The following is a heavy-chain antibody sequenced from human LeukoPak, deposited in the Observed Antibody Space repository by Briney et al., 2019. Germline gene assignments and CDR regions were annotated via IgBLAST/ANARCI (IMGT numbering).Heavy chain of an antibody. J-gene: IGHJ5*02. D-gene: IGHD2-8*01. CDR3: ASNRYCTNGVCLTFDP. V-gene: IGHV4-30-4*07. CDR1: GDSISSGGYA. Sequence: PSETLSLTCAVSGDSISSGGYAWRWIRQPRGRGLERIGYIYYSGSTYYHPCGKSQITISVDTSKNVFSLKLSSVTPADTAVYSCASNRYCTNGVCLTFDPWGQGTLVTVSS. CDR2: IYYSGST.